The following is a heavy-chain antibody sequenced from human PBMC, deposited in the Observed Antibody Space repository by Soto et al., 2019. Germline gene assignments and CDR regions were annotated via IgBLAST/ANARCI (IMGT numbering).Heavy chain of an antibody. Sequence: EVQLVESGGVVVQPGGSLRLSCAASGFTFDDYTMHWVRQAPGKGLEWVSLISWDGGSTYYADSVKGRFTISRDNSKNSLHLQMNSLRTEDTALYYCAKGLTAHCSSTSCYADLFDYWGQGTLVTVSS. CDR3: AKGLTAHCSSTSCYADLFDY. V-gene: IGHV3-43*01. D-gene: IGHD2-2*01. J-gene: IGHJ4*02. CDR1: GFTFDDYT. CDR2: ISWDGGST.